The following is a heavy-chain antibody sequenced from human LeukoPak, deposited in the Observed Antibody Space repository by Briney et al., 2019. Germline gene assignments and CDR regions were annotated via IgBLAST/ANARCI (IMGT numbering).Heavy chain of an antibody. CDR3: STTVTLGY. D-gene: IGHD4-17*01. CDR1: GFTFNSYA. V-gene: IGHV3-23*01. CDR2: ISGSGGNT. J-gene: IGHJ4*02. Sequence: GGSLRLSCAVFGFTFNSYAMSWVRQAPGKGLEWVSSISGSGGNTYYADSVKGRFTISRDNSKNTLYLQMNSLRAEDTAVYYCSTTVTLGYWGQGTLVTVSS.